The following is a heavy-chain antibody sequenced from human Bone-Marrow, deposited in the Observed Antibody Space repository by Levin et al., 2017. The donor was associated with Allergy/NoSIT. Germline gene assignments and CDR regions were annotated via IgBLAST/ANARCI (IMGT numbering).Heavy chain of an antibody. J-gene: IGHJ4*02. CDR2: VSGSGGST. V-gene: IGHV3-23*01. CDR1: GFTFSSYG. CDR3: AKQGSSGYYFDF. D-gene: IGHD6-13*01. Sequence: GGSLRLSCAASGFTFSSYGMSWVRQAPGKGLEWVSAVSGSGGSTYYADSVKGRFTISRDNSKSTLDLQMNNLRAEDTAVYYCAKQGSSGYYFDFWGQGTLATVSS.